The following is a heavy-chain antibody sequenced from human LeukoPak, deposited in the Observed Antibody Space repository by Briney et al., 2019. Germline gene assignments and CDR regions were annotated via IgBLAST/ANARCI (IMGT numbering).Heavy chain of an antibody. CDR2: ISTDGSST. V-gene: IGHV3-74*01. D-gene: IGHD3-16*01. CDR1: GFTFSSDW. Sequence: GGSLRLSCAASGFTFSSDWMHWVRQAPGKGLVWVSRISTDGSSTYSADSVKGRFTISRDNTKNTLYLQMNSLRAEDTAVYYCARGRAPSYGYFDYWGQGTLVTVSS. CDR3: ARGRAPSYGYFDY. J-gene: IGHJ4*02.